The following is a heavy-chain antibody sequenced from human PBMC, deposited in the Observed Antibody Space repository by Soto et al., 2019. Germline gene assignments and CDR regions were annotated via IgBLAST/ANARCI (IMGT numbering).Heavy chain of an antibody. Sequence: GGSLRLSCQASGFNFDNYGMHWVRQAPGKGLEWVAVITYDGSFQYYADSVKGRITISRDNSKNTLSLHLNTLKPEDTAVYHCAKDRVGGTFYTPLAFWGQGTLVTVSS. D-gene: IGHD1-7*01. CDR1: GFNFDNYG. J-gene: IGHJ4*02. CDR2: ITYDGSFQ. V-gene: IGHV3-30*18. CDR3: AKDRVGGTFYTPLAF.